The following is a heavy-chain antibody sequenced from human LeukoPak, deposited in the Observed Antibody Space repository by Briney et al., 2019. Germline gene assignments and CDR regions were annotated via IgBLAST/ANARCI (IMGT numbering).Heavy chain of an antibody. CDR3: AKDHPYFDY. CDR1: GFSFSDFG. V-gene: IGHV3-30*02. Sequence: GGSLRLSCAASGFSFSDFGMHWIRQAPGKGLEWVTLIRSDGSSIYYADSVKGRFTISRDNSKNTLYLQMNSLRAEDTAVYYCAKDHPYFDYWGQGTLVTVSS. CDR2: IRSDGSSI. J-gene: IGHJ4*02.